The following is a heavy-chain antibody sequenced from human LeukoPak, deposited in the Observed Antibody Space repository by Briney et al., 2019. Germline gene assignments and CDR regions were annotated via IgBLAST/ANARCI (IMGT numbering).Heavy chain of an antibody. V-gene: IGHV3-15*01. D-gene: IGHD3-3*01. CDR3: TTHDFWSGYYNFDY. J-gene: IGHJ4*02. Sequence: GGSLRLSCAASGFTFSNAWMSWVRQAPGKGLEWVGRTKSKTYGGTTDYAAPVKGRFTISRDDSKNTLYLQMNSLKTEDTAVYYCTTHDFWSGYYNFDYWGQGTLVTVSS. CDR2: TKSKTYGGTT. CDR1: GFTFSNAW.